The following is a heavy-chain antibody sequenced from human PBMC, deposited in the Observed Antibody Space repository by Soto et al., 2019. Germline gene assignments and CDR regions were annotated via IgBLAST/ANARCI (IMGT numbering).Heavy chain of an antibody. J-gene: IGHJ5*02. Sequence: GGSLRLSCAASGFTFSSYAMSWVRQAPGKGLEWVSAISGSGGSTYYADSVKGRFTISRDNSKNTLYLEMNSLRAEDTAVYYCAKDGNPIPYLTGYYRLGWFDPWGQGTLVTVSS. CDR3: AKDGNPIPYLTGYYRLGWFDP. D-gene: IGHD3-9*01. CDR1: GFTFSSYA. V-gene: IGHV3-23*01. CDR2: ISGSGGST.